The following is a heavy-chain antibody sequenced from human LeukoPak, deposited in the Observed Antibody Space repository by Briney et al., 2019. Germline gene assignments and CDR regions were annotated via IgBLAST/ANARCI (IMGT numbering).Heavy chain of an antibody. Sequence: PWGSLRLSCAASGFTVSSFYMRWVRQAPGKGLEWVSVIYSGGNTYYADSVKGRFTISRDNSKNTLYLQMNSLRAEDTAVYYCARARGYSGYESKWYYYGMDVWGQGTTVTVSS. CDR1: GFTVSSFY. CDR2: IYSGGNT. J-gene: IGHJ6*02. V-gene: IGHV3-53*01. CDR3: ARARGYSGYESKWYYYGMDV. D-gene: IGHD5-12*01.